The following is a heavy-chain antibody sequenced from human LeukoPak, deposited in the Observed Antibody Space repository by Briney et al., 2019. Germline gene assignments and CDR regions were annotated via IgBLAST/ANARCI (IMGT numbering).Heavy chain of an antibody. CDR1: GVSISSSNW. Sequence: RPSETLSLTCAVSGVSISSSNWWSWVRQPPGKGLEWIGEIYHSGSTNYNPSLKSRVTISVDKSKNQFSLKLSSVTAADTAVYYCATRDYDSSGYLNYWGQGTLVTVSS. V-gene: IGHV4-4*02. CDR3: ATRDYDSSGYLNY. D-gene: IGHD3-22*01. CDR2: IYHSGST. J-gene: IGHJ4*02.